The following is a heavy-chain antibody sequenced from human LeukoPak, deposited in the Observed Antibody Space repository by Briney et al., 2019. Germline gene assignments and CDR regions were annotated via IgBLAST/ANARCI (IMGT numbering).Heavy chain of an antibody. V-gene: IGHV1-2*02. D-gene: IGHD6-6*01. CDR3: ATLKEYSSSPDAFDI. CDR2: INPNSGGT. J-gene: IGHJ3*02. CDR1: GYTFTGYY. Sequence: GASVKVSCKASGYTFTGYYMHWVRQAPGQGLEWMGWINPNSGGTNYAQKFQGRVTMTRDTSISTAYMELSRLRSDDTAVYYCATLKEYSSSPDAFDIWGQGTMVTVSS.